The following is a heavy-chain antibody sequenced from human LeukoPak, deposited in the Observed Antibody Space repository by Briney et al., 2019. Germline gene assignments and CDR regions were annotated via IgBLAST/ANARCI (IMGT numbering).Heavy chain of an antibody. J-gene: IGHJ4*02. CDR1: GYSISSGYH. CDR3: ARVEQGTAMAY. D-gene: IGHD5-18*01. CDR2: IYHSGST. V-gene: IGHV4-38-2*02. Sequence: SETLSLTCTVSGYSISSGYHWGWIRQPPGKGLEWLGSIYHSGSTYYNPSLKSRVTISVDTSKNQFSLRLSSVTVADMAVYYCARVEQGTAMAYWGQGTLVTVSS.